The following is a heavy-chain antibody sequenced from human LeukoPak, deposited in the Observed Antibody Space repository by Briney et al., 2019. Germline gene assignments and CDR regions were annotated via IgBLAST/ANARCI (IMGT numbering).Heavy chain of an antibody. V-gene: IGHV3-21*01. Sequence: GGSLRLSCAASGFSFSGYNINWVRQAPGKGLEWVSSISPSSSYIYYADSVKGRFTISRDNAKNSVYLQMNSLRAEDTAVYYCARGRGCSSMSCYPDYWGQGTLVTVSS. D-gene: IGHD2-2*01. CDR3: ARGRGCSSMSCYPDY. CDR2: ISPSSSYI. CDR1: GFSFSGYN. J-gene: IGHJ4*02.